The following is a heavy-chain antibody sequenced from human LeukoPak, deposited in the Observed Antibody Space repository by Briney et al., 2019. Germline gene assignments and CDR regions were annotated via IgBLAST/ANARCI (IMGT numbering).Heavy chain of an antibody. V-gene: IGHV1-24*01. Sequence: ASVKVSCKVSGYTLTELSMHWVRQAPGKGLEWMGGFDPEDGETIYAQKFQGRVTMTEDTSTDTAYLELSSLRSEDTAVYYCATDPGYYYGMDVWGQGTTVTVYS. J-gene: IGHJ6*02. CDR3: ATDPGYYYGMDV. CDR2: FDPEDGET. CDR1: GYTLTELS.